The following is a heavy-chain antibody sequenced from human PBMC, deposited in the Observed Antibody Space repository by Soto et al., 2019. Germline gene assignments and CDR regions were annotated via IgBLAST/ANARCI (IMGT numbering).Heavy chain of an antibody. V-gene: IGHV1-69*13. J-gene: IGHJ4*02. D-gene: IGHD3-3*01. CDR2: IIPIFGTA. CDR1: GGTFRSYA. Sequence: SVKVSCKASGGTFRSYAISWVRQAPGQGLEWMGGIIPIFGTANYAQKFQGRVTITADESTSTAYMELSSLRSEDTAVYYCARLGYDFPSRPYWGQGTLVTVSS. CDR3: ARLGYDFPSRPY.